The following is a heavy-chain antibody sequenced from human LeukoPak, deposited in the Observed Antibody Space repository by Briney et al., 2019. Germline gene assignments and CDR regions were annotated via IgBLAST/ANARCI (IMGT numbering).Heavy chain of an antibody. Sequence: PGGSLRLSCAASGFTFSSYEMNWVRQAPGKGLEWVSYISSSGSTIYYADSVKGRFTISRDNAKNSLYLQMNSLRAEDTAVYYCAREWELLAFDYWGQGTPVTVSS. V-gene: IGHV3-48*03. D-gene: IGHD1-26*01. J-gene: IGHJ4*02. CDR3: AREWELLAFDY. CDR2: ISSSGSTI. CDR1: GFTFSSYE.